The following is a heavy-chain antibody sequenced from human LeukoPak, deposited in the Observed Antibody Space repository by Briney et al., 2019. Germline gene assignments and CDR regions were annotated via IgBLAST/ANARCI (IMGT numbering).Heavy chain of an antibody. J-gene: IGHJ5*02. CDR3: ARGNYDYGDYSNWFDP. D-gene: IGHD4-17*01. V-gene: IGHV4-61*02. Sequence: PSQTLSLTCTVSGGSISSGSYYWSWIRQPAGKGLEWIGRIYTSGSTNYNPSLKSRVTISVDTSKNQFSLKLSSVTAADTAVYYCARGNYDYGDYSNWFDPWGQGTLVTVSS. CDR2: IYTSGST. CDR1: GGSISSGSYY.